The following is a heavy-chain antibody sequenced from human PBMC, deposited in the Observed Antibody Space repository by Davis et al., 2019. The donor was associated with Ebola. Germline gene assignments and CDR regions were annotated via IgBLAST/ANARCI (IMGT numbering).Heavy chain of an antibody. CDR3: AREERRTPYYYYGMDV. V-gene: IGHV1-69*13. CDR1: GYTFTSYG. CDR2: IIPIFGTA. Sequence: AASVKVSCKASGYTFTSYGISWVRQAPGQGLEWMGGIIPIFGTANYAQKFQGRVTITADESTSTAYMELSSLRSEDTAVYYCAREERRTPYYYYGMDVWGQGTTVTVSS. D-gene: IGHD1-14*01. J-gene: IGHJ6*02.